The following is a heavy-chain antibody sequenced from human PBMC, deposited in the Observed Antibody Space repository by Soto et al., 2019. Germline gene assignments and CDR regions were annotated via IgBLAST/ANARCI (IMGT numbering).Heavy chain of an antibody. CDR2: IGPESGAT. V-gene: IGHV1-2*02. D-gene: IGHD1-26*01. Sequence: AASVKVSCKASGYTFTGHYIHWVRQAPEQGPEWMGEIGPESGATRYAQKFQGRVTVTRDTSITTVYMELKNLSPDDTAVYYCGRGRSGQIVVFYWGQGTPVTVSS. CDR3: GRGRSGQIVVFY. J-gene: IGHJ4*02. CDR1: GYTFTGHY.